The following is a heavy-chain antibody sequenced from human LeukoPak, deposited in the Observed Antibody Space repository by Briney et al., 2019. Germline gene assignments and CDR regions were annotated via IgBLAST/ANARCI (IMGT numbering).Heavy chain of an antibody. CDR2: IYYSGTT. Sequence: SETLSLTCTVSGGSISSYYWSWIRQPPGKGLEWTGYIYYSGTTNYNPSLKSRVTVSVDTSKNQFSLKLSSVTAADTAVYYCAREYSSSSGRRAFDVWGQGTMVTVSS. J-gene: IGHJ3*01. D-gene: IGHD6-6*01. CDR3: AREYSSSSGRRAFDV. CDR1: GGSISSYY. V-gene: IGHV4-59*08.